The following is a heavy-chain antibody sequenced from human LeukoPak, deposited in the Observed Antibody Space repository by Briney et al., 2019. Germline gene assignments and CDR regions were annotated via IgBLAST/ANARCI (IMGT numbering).Heavy chain of an antibody. CDR1: GYTLTELS. CDR2: FYPEDGET. CDR3: ATVWFGELLNFDY. J-gene: IGHJ4*02. V-gene: IGHV1-24*01. Sequence: ASVKVSCKVSGYTLTELSMRWVRQAPEKGLEWMGGFYPEDGETIYAQKLQGRVTMTEDTSTDTAYMELSSLRSEDTAVYYCATVWFGELLNFDYWGQGTLVTVSS. D-gene: IGHD3-10*01.